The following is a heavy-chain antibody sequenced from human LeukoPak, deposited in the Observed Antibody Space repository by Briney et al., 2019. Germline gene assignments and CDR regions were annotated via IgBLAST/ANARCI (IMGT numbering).Heavy chain of an antibody. J-gene: IGHJ4*02. CDR2: ISSSSSYI. V-gene: IGHV3-21*01. Sequence: GGSLRLSCAASGFTFSSYSMNWVRQAPGKGLEWVSSISSSSSYIYYADSVKGRFTISRDNAKNSLYLQMNSLRAEDTAVYYCARDRVDIVATISIDYWGQGTLVTVSS. CDR3: ARDRVDIVATISIDY. D-gene: IGHD5-12*01. CDR1: GFTFSSYS.